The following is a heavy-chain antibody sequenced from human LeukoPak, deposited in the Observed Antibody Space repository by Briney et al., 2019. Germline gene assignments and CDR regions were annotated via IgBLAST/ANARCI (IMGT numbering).Heavy chain of an antibody. CDR2: ISAYNGNT. D-gene: IGHD3-22*01. CDR3: ARGRYYYDSSGGGYFDY. Sequence: ASVKVSCKASGYTFTSYGISWVRQAPGQGLEWMGWISAYNGNTNYAQKLQGGVTMTTDTSTSTAYMELRSLRSDDTAVYYCARGRYYYDSSGGGYFDYWGQGTLVTVSS. CDR1: GYTFTSYG. J-gene: IGHJ4*02. V-gene: IGHV1-18*01.